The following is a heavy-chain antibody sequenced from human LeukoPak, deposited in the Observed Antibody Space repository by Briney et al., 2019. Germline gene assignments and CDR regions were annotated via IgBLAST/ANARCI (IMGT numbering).Heavy chain of an antibody. V-gene: IGHV4-59*08. CDR3: ARGGHLRYGDTQNWFDP. Sequence: PWETLSLTCTVSGGSISSYYWSWIRQPPGKGLEWIGYIYYSGSTNYNPSLKSRVTISVDTSKNQFSLKLSSVTAADTAVYYCARGGHLRYGDTQNWFDPWGQGTLVTVSS. D-gene: IGHD4-17*01. J-gene: IGHJ5*02. CDR2: IYYSGST. CDR1: GGSISSYY.